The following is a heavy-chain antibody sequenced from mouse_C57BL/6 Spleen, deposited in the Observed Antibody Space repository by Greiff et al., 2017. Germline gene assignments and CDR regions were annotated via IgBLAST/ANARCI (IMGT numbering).Heavy chain of an antibody. D-gene: IGHD2-1*01. Sequence: VKLMESDAELVKPGASVKISCKVSGYTFTDHTIHWMKQRPEQGLEWIGYIYPRDGSTKYNEKFKGKATLTADKSSSTAYMQPNSLTSEDSAVYFCARSIYYGNSAWFAYWGQGTLVTVSA. CDR1: GYTFTDHT. CDR3: ARSIYYGNSAWFAY. CDR2: IYPRDGST. V-gene: IGHV1-78*01. J-gene: IGHJ3*01.